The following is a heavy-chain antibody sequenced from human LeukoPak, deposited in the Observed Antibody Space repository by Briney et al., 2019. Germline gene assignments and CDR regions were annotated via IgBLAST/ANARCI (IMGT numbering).Heavy chain of an antibody. V-gene: IGHV4-31*03. J-gene: IGHJ4*02. CDR2: IYYSGST. CDR1: GGSISSGGYY. D-gene: IGHD2-8*01. CDR3: ARGRGNGDFDY. Sequence: SETLSLTCTVSGGSISSGGYYWSWIRQHPGKGLEWIGYIYYSGSTYYNPSLESRVTISVDTSKNQFSLKLSSVTAADTAVYYCARGRGNGDFDYWGQGTLVTVSS.